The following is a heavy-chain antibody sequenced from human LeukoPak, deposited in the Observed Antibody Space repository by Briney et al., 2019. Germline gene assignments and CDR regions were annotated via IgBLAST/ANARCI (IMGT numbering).Heavy chain of an antibody. CDR3: ASYSGSYYYYYYGMDV. CDR2: INPSGGST. D-gene: IGHD1-26*01. V-gene: IGHV1-46*01. J-gene: IGHJ6*02. Sequence: ASVKVSCKASGYSFTSYYVHWVRQAPGQGLEWVGIINPSGGSTSYAEKFQDRVTMTRDTSTTTVYMELSSLRSEDTAVYYCASYSGSYYYYYYGMDVWGQGTKVTVSS. CDR1: GYSFTSYY.